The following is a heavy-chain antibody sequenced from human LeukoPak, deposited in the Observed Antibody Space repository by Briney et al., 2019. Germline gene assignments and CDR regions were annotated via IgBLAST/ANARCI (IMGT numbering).Heavy chain of an antibody. CDR2: ISDSGSSTYT. J-gene: IGHJ6*02. Sequence: GGSLRLSCAASGFTLHSYTMNWVRQAPGKGLEWLSSISDSGSSTYTNYEDSVKGRFTISRDKATNSLFLQMDSLRAEDTAVYYCASDPHHASRMDVWGQGTTVTVSS. CDR3: ASDPHHASRMDV. D-gene: IGHD1-14*01. CDR1: GFTLHSYT. V-gene: IGHV3-21*01.